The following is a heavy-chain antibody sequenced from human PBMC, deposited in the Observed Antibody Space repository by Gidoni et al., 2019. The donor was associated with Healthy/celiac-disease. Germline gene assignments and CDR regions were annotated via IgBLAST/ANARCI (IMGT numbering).Heavy chain of an antibody. Sequence: QVQLVQSGAEVKKPGASVKVSCTASGYTFTGYYMHWVRQAPGQGLEWMGWINPNSGGTNYAQKFQGRVTMTRDTSISTAYMELSRLRSDDTAVYYCARVGSGSRKVGYGMDVWGQGTTVTVSS. D-gene: IGHD3-10*01. CDR2: INPNSGGT. J-gene: IGHJ6*02. V-gene: IGHV1-2*02. CDR3: ARVGSGSRKVGYGMDV. CDR1: GYTFTGYY.